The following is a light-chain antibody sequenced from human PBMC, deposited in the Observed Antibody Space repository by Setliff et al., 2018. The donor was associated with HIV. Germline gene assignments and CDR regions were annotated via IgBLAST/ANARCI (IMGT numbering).Light chain of an antibody. CDR2: YDS. Sequence: SYELTQPPSVSVAPGKTAKITCGGNNIGGKSIHWYQQKPGQAPVLVIYYDSDRPSGIPERFSGSNSGNTATLTISRVEAGDEADYFCQVWDSSGAHPWVFGGGTKVTVL. CDR3: QVWDSSGAHPWV. V-gene: IGLV3-21*04. CDR1: NIGGKS. J-gene: IGLJ3*02.